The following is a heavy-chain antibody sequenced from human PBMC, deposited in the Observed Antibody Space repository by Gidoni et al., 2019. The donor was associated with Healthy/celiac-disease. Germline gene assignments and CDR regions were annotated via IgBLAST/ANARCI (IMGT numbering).Heavy chain of an antibody. D-gene: IGHD6-13*01. CDR2: IYHSGST. J-gene: IGHJ4*02. CDR1: GGSISSSNC. Sequence: QVQLPESGPGLVKPSGTLSLTFAVSGGSISSSNCWSWVRQPPGKGLEWIGEIYHSGSTNYNPSLKSRVTISVDKSKNQFSLKLSSVTAADTAVYYCAMVRAIAAAPGARNYYFDYWGQGTLVTVSS. CDR3: AMVRAIAAAPGARNYYFDY. V-gene: IGHV4-4*02.